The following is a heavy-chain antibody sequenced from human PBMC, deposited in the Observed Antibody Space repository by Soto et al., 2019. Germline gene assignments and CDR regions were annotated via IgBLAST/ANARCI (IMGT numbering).Heavy chain of an antibody. J-gene: IGHJ4*02. D-gene: IGHD2-8*01. CDR3: ARDEAVSPFDY. CDR2: IWYDGSNK. CDR1: GFTFSSYG. Sequence: QVQLVESGGGVVQPGRSLRLSCAASGFTFSSYGMHWVRQAPGKGLEWVAVIWYDGSNKYYADSVKGRFTISRDNSKNPLYLQMNGLRAEDTAVYYCARDEAVSPFDYWGQGTLVTVSS. V-gene: IGHV3-33*01.